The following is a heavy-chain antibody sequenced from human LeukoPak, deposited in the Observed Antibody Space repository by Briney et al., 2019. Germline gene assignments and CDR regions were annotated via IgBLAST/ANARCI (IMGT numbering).Heavy chain of an antibody. CDR2: IYYSGST. CDR1: GGSISSGGYY. V-gene: IGHV4-31*03. CDR3: ARHLYNSYYLDY. D-gene: IGHD1-26*01. J-gene: IGHJ4*02. Sequence: PSQTLSLTCTVSGGSISSGGYYWSWIRQHPGKGLECIGYIYYSGSTYYNPSLKSRVTISVDTSENQFSLKLSSVTAADTAVYYCARHLYNSYYLDYWGQGTLVTVSS.